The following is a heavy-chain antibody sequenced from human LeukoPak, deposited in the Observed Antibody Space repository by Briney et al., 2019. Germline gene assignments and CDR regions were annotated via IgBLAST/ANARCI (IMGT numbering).Heavy chain of an antibody. CDR1: GGSISSYY. Sequence: SETLSLTCTVSGGSISSYYWSWIRQPPGKGLEWIGYIYYSGSTNYNPSLKSRVTISVDTSKNQFSLKLSSVTAADTAVYYCARAPPTGVFDIWGQGTMVTVSS. J-gene: IGHJ3*02. V-gene: IGHV4-59*01. CDR3: ARAPPTGVFDI. D-gene: IGHD3-10*01. CDR2: IYYSGST.